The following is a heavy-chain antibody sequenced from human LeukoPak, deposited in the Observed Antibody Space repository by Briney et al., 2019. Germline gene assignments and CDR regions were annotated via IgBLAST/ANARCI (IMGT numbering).Heavy chain of an antibody. V-gene: IGHV3-33*01. CDR2: TWYDGSYK. D-gene: IGHD4-23*01. CDR1: GFTFSTYG. Sequence: GGSLRLSCAASGFTFSTYGMHWVRQAPGKRLEWVAVTWYDGSYKYYGDSVKGRFTISRDNSKNTLYLQMASLRVEDTAVYYCARGRPHGNDYWGQGTLVTVSS. J-gene: IGHJ4*02. CDR3: ARGRPHGNDY.